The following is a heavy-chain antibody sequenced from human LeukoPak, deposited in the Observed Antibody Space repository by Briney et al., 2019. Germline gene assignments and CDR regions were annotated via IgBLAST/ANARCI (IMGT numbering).Heavy chain of an antibody. Sequence: GASVKVSCKASGYTFTSYYMHWVRQAPGQGLEWMGIINPSGGSTSYAQEFQGRVTMTRDTSTSTAYMELSSLRSEDTAVYYCAREDSSGWYVFDYWGQGTLVSVSS. CDR2: INPSGGST. CDR1: GYTFTSYY. V-gene: IGHV1-46*01. CDR3: AREDSSGWYVFDY. J-gene: IGHJ4*02. D-gene: IGHD6-19*01.